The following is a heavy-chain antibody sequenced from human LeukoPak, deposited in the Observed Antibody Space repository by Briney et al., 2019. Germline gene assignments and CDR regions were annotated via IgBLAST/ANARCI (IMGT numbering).Heavy chain of an antibody. CDR2: ISGGGGTT. CDR1: GFTLSNFA. J-gene: IGHJ5*02. CDR3: ARVVVVVVAATRVDWFDP. V-gene: IGHV3-23*01. Sequence: PGGSLRLSCAASGFTLSNFAMTWVRQAPGKGLEWVSGISGGGGTTYHADSVKGRFTISKDNSKSTVFLQMNSLRAEDTAVYYCARVVVVVVAATRVDWFDPWGQGTLVTVSS. D-gene: IGHD2-15*01.